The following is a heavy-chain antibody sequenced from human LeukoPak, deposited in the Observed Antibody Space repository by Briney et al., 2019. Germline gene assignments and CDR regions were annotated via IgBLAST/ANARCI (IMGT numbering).Heavy chain of an antibody. CDR2: LNRNSSYI. D-gene: IGHD3-22*01. V-gene: IGHV3-21*01. CDR3: ARVLQYYYDSSGYYNWFDP. J-gene: IGHJ5*02. Sequence: GGSLRLSCAASGFTFSSYSMNWVRQAPGKGLEGVSSLNRNSSYIYYADSVKGQFTISRDNAKNSLYLQMNSLRAEDTAVYYCARVLQYYYDSSGYYNWFDPWGQGTLVTVSS. CDR1: GFTFSSYS.